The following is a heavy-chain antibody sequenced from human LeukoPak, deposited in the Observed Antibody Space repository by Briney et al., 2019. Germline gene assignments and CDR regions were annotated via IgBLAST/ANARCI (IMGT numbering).Heavy chain of an antibody. J-gene: IGHJ4*02. CDR2: IYYSGST. CDR1: GGSISSYY. CDR3: ARAHYDILTGYYHLLDY. Sequence: PSETLSLTCTVSGGSISSYYWSWIRQPPGKGLEWIGYIYYSGSTNYNPSLKSRVTISVDTSKNQFSLKLSSVTAADTAVYYCARAHYDILTGYYHLLDYWGQGTLVTVSS. V-gene: IGHV4-59*01. D-gene: IGHD3-9*01.